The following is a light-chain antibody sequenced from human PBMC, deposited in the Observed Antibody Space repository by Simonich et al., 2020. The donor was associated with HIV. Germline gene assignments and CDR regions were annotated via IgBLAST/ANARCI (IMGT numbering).Light chain of an antibody. CDR2: DVS. Sequence: DIVMSQSPLSLPVTPGEPASISFRSSQSLLHSTGYNYLDWYLQKPGQSPQLLIYDVSNRFSGVPDRFSGSGSGTDFTLKISRAEAEDVGVYYCMQGIHLPYTFGQGTKLEIK. CDR3: MQGIHLPYT. V-gene: IGKV2-29*03. J-gene: IGKJ2*01. CDR1: QSLLHSTGYNY.